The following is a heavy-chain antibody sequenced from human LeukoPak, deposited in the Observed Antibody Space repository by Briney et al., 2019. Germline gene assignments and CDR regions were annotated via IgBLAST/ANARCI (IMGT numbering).Heavy chain of an antibody. CDR3: AKGQELDDGVFDS. V-gene: IGHV3-23*01. J-gene: IGHJ4*02. CDR2: IRSNGETT. D-gene: IGHD1-1*01. CDR1: GFTFSSIA. Sequence: GGSMRLSCAASGFTFSSIAMTWVRQAPGKGLEWVSTIRSNGETTYNADSVKGRFTISRDNSKKTLYLQLNSLRVEDTAIYYCAKGQELDDGVFDSWGQGTLVTVSS.